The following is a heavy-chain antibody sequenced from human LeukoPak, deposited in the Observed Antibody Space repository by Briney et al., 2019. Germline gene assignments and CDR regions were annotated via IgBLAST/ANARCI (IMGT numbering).Heavy chain of an antibody. D-gene: IGHD1-26*01. Sequence: GGSLRLSCAASGFTFSNYAMNWVRQTPGRGLEWVSFISGSGGSTYYADSVKGRFTISRDNSKNTLYLQMNSLRAENTAVYYCAKXGGSIVVPXGSFDIWGQGTVVTVSS. CDR2: ISGSGGST. J-gene: IGHJ3*02. CDR3: AKXGGSIVVPXGSFDI. V-gene: IGHV3-23*01. CDR1: GFTFSNYA.